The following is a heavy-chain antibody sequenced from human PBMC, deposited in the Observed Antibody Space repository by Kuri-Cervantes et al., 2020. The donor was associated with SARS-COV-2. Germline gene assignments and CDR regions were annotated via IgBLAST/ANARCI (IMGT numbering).Heavy chain of an antibody. J-gene: IGHJ4*02. Sequence: GESLKISCAASGFTFSSYWMHWVRQAPGKGLEWVSYISSSSSTIYYADSVKGRFTISRDNAKNSLYLQMNSLRAEDTAVYYCARGMGRYSSSFDYWGQGTLVTVSS. CDR3: ARGMGRYSSSFDY. V-gene: IGHV3-48*01. CDR1: GFTFSSYW. CDR2: ISSSSSTI. D-gene: IGHD6-6*01.